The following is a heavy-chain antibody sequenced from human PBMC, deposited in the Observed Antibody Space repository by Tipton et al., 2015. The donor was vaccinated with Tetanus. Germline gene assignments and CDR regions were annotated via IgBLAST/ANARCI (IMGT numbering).Heavy chain of an antibody. V-gene: IGHV3-74*01. CDR1: GFTFSEYW. J-gene: IGHJ5*02. CDR2: INSDASFT. Sequence: LSLTCVGSGFTFSEYWMHWVRQSPGKGLVWLARINSDASFTNYAGSVEGRFTISRDNAKSTLYLQMNSLRPEDTSVYSCVGDGVLGANGLDLWGQGTAVAVSS. D-gene: IGHD4/OR15-4a*01. CDR3: VGDGVLGANGLDL.